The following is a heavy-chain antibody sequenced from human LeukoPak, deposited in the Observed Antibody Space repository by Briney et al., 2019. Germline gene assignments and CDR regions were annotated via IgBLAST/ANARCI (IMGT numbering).Heavy chain of an antibody. D-gene: IGHD2-15*01. CDR3: ARNQGYCSGGSCTRWFDP. CDR1: GGSISSGDYY. Sequence: PSQTLSLTCTVSGGSISSGDYYWSWIRQPPGKGLEWIGYIYYSGTTYYNPSLKSRVTISVDTSKNQFSLKLSSVTAADTAMYYCARNQGYCSGGSCTRWFDPWGQGTLVTVSS. V-gene: IGHV4-30-4*08. CDR2: IYYSGTT. J-gene: IGHJ5*02.